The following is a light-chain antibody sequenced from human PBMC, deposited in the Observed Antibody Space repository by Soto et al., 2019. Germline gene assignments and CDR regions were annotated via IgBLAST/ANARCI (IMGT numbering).Light chain of an antibody. CDR1: RAISSN. Sequence: DIQMTRPPSSFSPSEGNKAPFPAGPVRAISSNLNWYQQKPGKAPKLLIYAASSLQSGVPSRFSGSGSGTDFTLTISSLQPEDFATYYCQQSYSTPLTFGGGTKVEIK. CDR2: AAS. V-gene: IGKV1-39*01. J-gene: IGKJ4*01. CDR3: QQSYSTPLT.